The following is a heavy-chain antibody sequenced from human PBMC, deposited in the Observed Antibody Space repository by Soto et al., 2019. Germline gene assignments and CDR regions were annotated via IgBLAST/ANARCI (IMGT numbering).Heavy chain of an antibody. D-gene: IGHD3-22*01. J-gene: IGHJ4*02. CDR1: GFTFSSYA. CDR2: ISYDGSNK. V-gene: IGHV3-30-3*01. Sequence: GGSLRLSCAASGFTFSSYAMHWVRQAPGKGLEWVAVISYDGSNKYYADSVKGRFTTSRDNSKNTLYLQMNSLRAEDTAVYYCARAPAPNYYDSSGYFGYWRQRTLVPVPP. CDR3: ARAPAPNYYDSSGYFGY.